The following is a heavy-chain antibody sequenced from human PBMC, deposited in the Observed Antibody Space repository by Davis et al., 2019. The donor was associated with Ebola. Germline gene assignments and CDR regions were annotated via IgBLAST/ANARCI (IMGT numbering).Heavy chain of an antibody. V-gene: IGHV3-33*01. D-gene: IGHD3-10*01. J-gene: IGHJ4*02. CDR3: ARARFGPDYFDY. CDR1: GFTFSSYG. Sequence: GGSLRLSCAASGFTFSSYGMHWVRQAPGKGLEWVAVIWYDGSNKYYADSVKDRFTISRDNSKNTLYLQMNSLRAEDTAVYYCARARFGPDYFDYWGQGTLVTVSS. CDR2: IWYDGSNK.